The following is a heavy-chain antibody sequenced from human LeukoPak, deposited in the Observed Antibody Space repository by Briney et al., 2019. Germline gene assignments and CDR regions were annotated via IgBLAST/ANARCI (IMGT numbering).Heavy chain of an antibody. CDR3: ARASIVAGTSNAFDI. D-gene: IGHD1-14*01. J-gene: IGHJ3*02. V-gene: IGHV5-51*01. CDR2: IYPGDSDT. Sequence: TGESLQISCKGSGDSFSTYWIGWVRPMPGKGLEWMGIIYPGDSDTRYSPSFQGQVTISADKSISTTSLQWSSLKASDTAMYYCARASIVAGTSNAFDIWGQGTMVTVSS. CDR1: GDSFSTYW.